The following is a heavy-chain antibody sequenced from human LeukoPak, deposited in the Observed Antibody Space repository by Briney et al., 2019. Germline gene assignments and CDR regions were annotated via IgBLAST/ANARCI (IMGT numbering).Heavy chain of an antibody. CDR3: AILEGSYYYDSSGEGDAFDI. CDR1: GYTFTGYY. J-gene: IGHJ3*02. Sequence: ASVKVSCKASGYTFTGYYMHWVRQAHGQGLEWMGRINPNSGGTNYAQKFQGRVTMTRDTSISTAYMELSRLRSDDTAVYYCAILEGSYYYDSSGEGDAFDIWGQGTMVTVSS. CDR2: INPNSGGT. V-gene: IGHV1-2*06. D-gene: IGHD3-22*01.